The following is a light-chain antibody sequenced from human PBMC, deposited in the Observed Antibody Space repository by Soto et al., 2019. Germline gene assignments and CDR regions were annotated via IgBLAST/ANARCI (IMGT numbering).Light chain of an antibody. V-gene: IGKV3-15*01. CDR2: GAS. CDR3: QHYVTWPLT. Sequence: EIVITQYPATLSVSPGEGVTLSCRASQGIGSTLAWYQQKPGQTPRLLIYGASTRATDVPARFSGSGSGTDFTLTINGLQSEDFAVYYCQHYVTWPLTFGGGTKVESK. CDR1: QGIGST. J-gene: IGKJ4*01.